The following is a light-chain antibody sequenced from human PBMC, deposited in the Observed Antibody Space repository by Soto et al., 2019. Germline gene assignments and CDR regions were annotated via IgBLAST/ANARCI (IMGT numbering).Light chain of an antibody. V-gene: IGKV1-9*01. J-gene: IGKJ4*01. CDR3: QQHNSYPLT. CDR1: QGLSSY. Sequence: QLPPSPSSLSASVGDRVTITCRASQGLSSYLAWYQQKPGKAPELLIYVTSTLQSGVPSRFSGSGSGTDFTLTISSLKPEDVATYYCQQHNSYPLTFGGGTKVEIK. CDR2: VTS.